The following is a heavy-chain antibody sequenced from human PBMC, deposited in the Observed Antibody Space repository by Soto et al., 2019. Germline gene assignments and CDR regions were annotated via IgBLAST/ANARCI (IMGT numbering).Heavy chain of an antibody. Sequence: GGSLRLSCAASGFTVSSNYMSWVRQAPGKGLEWVSVIYSGGSTYYADSVKGRFTISRDNSKNTLYLQMNSLRAEDTAVYYCARDRAAAGHTGGYYYYYGMDVWGQGTTVTVSS. J-gene: IGHJ6*02. CDR1: GFTVSSNY. D-gene: IGHD6-13*01. CDR3: ARDRAAAGHTGGYYYYYGMDV. CDR2: IYSGGST. V-gene: IGHV3-53*01.